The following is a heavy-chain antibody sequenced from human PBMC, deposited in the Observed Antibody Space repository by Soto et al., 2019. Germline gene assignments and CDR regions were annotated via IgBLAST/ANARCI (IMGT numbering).Heavy chain of an antibody. J-gene: IGHJ4*02. D-gene: IGHD5-18*01. CDR2: FDPEDGET. V-gene: IGHV1-24*01. CDR3: ATDLIRDTAMVINDY. CDR1: GYTLTELS. Sequence: GASVKVSCKVSGYTLTELSMHWLRQAPGKGLEWMGGFDPEDGETIYAQKFQGRVTMTEDTSTDTAYMELSSLRSEDTAVYYCATDLIRDTAMVINDYWGQGTLVTVSS.